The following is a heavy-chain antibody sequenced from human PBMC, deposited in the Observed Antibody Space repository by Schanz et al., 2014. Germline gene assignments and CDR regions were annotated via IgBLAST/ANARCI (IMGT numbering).Heavy chain of an antibody. Sequence: QVRLVQSGAEAREPGASVKVSCKATGYMFDTYGFAWVRQAPGQGLEWMGRIIPILGIANYAQKFQGRVTFTADKSTSTAYMELSSLKSEDTAVYYCARGPLGTSPWGQGTLVTVSS. V-gene: IGHV1-69*04. D-gene: IGHD5-12*01. CDR2: IIPILGIA. J-gene: IGHJ5*02. CDR3: ARGPLGTSP. CDR1: GYMFDTYG.